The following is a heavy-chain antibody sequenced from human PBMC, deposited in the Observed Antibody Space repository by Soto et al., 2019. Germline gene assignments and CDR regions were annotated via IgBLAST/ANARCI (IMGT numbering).Heavy chain of an antibody. V-gene: IGHV4-39*01. Sequence: SETLSLTCTVSGGSISSSSYYWGWIRQPPGKGLEWIGSIYYSGSTYYNPSLKSRVTISVDTSKNQFSLKLSSMTAADTAVYYCARVRRDYYGSKTQVDWFDPWGQGTLVTVSS. J-gene: IGHJ5*02. CDR2: IYYSGST. D-gene: IGHD3-10*01. CDR1: GGSISSSSYY. CDR3: ARVRRDYYGSKTQVDWFDP.